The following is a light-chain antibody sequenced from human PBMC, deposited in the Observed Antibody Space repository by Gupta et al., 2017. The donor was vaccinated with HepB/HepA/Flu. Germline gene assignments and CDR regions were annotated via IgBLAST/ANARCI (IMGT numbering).Light chain of an antibody. Sequence: QSVSTQPPSVSAASRQTVTISCSGSSSNIVNNYVSWYQQLPRRAPKLLIFENYKRPSGIPDRFSGSKSGTSATLAITGLQTGDEAIYYCGKWDTTLSGVVFGGGTKLTVL. CDR3: GKWDTTLSGVV. CDR1: SSNIVNNY. V-gene: IGLV1-51*02. CDR2: ENY. J-gene: IGLJ3*02.